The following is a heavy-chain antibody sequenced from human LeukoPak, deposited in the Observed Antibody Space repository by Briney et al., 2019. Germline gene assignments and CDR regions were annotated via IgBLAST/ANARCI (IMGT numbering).Heavy chain of an antibody. V-gene: IGHV3-48*01. CDR2: ISSSTI. J-gene: IGHJ4*02. Sequence: GGSLRLSCAASGFTFSSYSMNWVRQAPGKGLEWVSYISSSTIYYADSVKGRFTISRDTAKNSLYLQMNSLRAEDTAVYYCARDKGYSSSFDYWGQGTLVTVSS. CDR3: ARDKGYSSSFDY. CDR1: GFTFSSYS. D-gene: IGHD6-6*01.